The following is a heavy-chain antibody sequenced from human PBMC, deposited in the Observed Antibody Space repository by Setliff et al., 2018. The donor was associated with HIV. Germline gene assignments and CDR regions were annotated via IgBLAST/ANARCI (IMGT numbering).Heavy chain of an antibody. J-gene: IGHJ6*03. Sequence: ASVKVSCKASGYTFTGYYMHWVRQAPGQGLEWMGWINPNSGGTNYAQKFQGRVTITADESTSTAYMELSSLRSEDTAVYYCATNPEMATINYYYYYVGVWGKGTTVTVSS. CDR1: GYTFTGYY. D-gene: IGHD5-12*01. V-gene: IGHV1-2*02. CDR3: ATNPEMATINYYYYYVGV. CDR2: INPNSGGT.